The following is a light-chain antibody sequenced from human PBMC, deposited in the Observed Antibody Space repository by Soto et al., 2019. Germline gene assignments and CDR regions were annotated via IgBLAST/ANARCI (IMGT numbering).Light chain of an antibody. CDR2: EVS. CDR3: SSYAGSNEVV. J-gene: IGLJ2*01. V-gene: IGLV2-8*01. CDR1: SSDVGGYNY. Sequence: QSALTQPPSASGSPGQSVTISCTGTSSDVGGYNYVSWYQQHPGTAPKLMIYEVSKRPSGVPDRFSGSKSGNTASLTVSGLQAEDEADYYCSSYAGSNEVVFGGGTKLTVL.